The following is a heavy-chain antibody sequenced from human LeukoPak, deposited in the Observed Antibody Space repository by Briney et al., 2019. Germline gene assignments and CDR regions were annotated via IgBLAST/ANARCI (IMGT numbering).Heavy chain of an antibody. CDR2: IYYSGST. V-gene: IGHV4-59*08. CDR1: GGSISSYY. D-gene: IGHD2-2*01. CDR3: ARHCSSTSCYQVFDY. Sequence: TSETLSLTCTVSGGSISSYYWSWIRQPPGKGLEYIGYIYYSGSTNYNPSLKSRVTISVDTSKNQFSLKLSSVTAADTAVYYCARHCSSTSCYQVFDYWGQGTLVTVSS. J-gene: IGHJ4*02.